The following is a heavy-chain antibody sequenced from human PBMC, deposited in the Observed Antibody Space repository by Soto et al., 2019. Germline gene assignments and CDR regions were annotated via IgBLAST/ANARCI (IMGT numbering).Heavy chain of an antibody. V-gene: IGHV1-46*01. J-gene: IGHJ4*02. Sequence: QVQLMQSGAEVKKPGASVKVSCKASGYTFTTYYMHWVRQAPGQGLEWMGIINPSGGGTNYAQKSPDRVTMNRDTSTSTVYMQLSSLRSENTAVYYCAGEGRGQQLPCNFGYWGQGTLFTVSS. CDR2: INPSGGGT. CDR3: AGEGRGQQLPCNFGY. CDR1: GYTFTTYY. D-gene: IGHD6-13*01.